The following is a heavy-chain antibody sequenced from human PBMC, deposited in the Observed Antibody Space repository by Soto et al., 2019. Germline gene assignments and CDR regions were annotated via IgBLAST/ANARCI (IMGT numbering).Heavy chain of an antibody. CDR1: GFILSDYT. D-gene: IGHD6-13*01. Sequence: EVQLVESGGDLVQPGGSLRLSCAAFGFILSDYTMTWVRKAPGRGLEFVSHISSSGDAIFYAESVKGRFTVSRDNAKNSLYLQMNSLRDDDTAVYFCARDHGGSTWFVGVYYFFGMDVWGQGTAVTVSS. V-gene: IGHV3-48*02. CDR2: ISSSGDAI. CDR3: ARDHGGSTWFVGVYYFFGMDV. J-gene: IGHJ6*02.